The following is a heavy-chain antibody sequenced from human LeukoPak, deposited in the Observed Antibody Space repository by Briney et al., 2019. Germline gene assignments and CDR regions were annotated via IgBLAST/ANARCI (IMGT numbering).Heavy chain of an antibody. J-gene: IGHJ4*02. V-gene: IGHV3-23*01. CDR2: ISGSGDST. D-gene: IGHD3-22*01. CDR1: GFTFNYYA. Sequence: GGSLRLSCAASGFTFNYYAMSWVRQAPGKGLEWVSGISGSGDSTYYSDSVKGRFTISRDNSKSTLYLQMNSLRAEDTAVYYCAKVYDSSGYYYPPFDYWGQGTLVTVSS. CDR3: AKVYDSSGYYYPPFDY.